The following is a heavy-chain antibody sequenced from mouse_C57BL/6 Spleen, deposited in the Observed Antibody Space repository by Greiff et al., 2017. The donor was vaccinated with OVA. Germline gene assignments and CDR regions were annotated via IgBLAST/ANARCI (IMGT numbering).Heavy chain of an antibody. CDR1: GFTFSDYG. CDR3: ARLHFDV. CDR2: ISSGSSTI. J-gene: IGHJ1*03. V-gene: IGHV5-17*01. Sequence: EVQGVESGGGLVKPGGSLKLSCAASGFTFSDYGMHRVRQAPEKGLEWVAYISSGSSTIYYADTVKGRFTISRDNAKNTLFLQMTSLRSEDTAMYYCARLHFDVWGTGTTVTVSS.